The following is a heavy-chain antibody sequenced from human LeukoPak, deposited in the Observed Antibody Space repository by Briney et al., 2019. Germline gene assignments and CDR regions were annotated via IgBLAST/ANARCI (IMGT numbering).Heavy chain of an antibody. J-gene: IGHJ4*02. Sequence: SETLSLTCAVYGGSFSTYYWSWIRQPPGKGLEWIGEINHSGSTNYNPSVKSRVTISVDTSKNQFSLKLSSVTAADTAVYYCARGRHYYDSSGYYYNYWGQGTLVTVSS. CDR1: GGSFSTYY. V-gene: IGHV4-34*01. D-gene: IGHD3-22*01. CDR3: ARGRHYYDSSGYYYNY. CDR2: INHSGST.